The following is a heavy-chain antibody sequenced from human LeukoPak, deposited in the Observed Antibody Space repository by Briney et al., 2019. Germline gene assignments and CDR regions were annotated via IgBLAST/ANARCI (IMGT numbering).Heavy chain of an antibody. CDR2: ISYDGSNK. V-gene: IGHV3-30*03. J-gene: IGHJ4*02. CDR1: GFTFSSYG. CDR3: ALVVVAASTPFDY. Sequence: GGSLRLSCAASGFTFSSYGMHWVRQAPGKGLEWVAVISYDGSNKYYADSVKGRFTISRDNSKNTLYLQMNSLRAVDTAVYYCALVVVAASTPFDYWGQGTLVTVSS. D-gene: IGHD2-15*01.